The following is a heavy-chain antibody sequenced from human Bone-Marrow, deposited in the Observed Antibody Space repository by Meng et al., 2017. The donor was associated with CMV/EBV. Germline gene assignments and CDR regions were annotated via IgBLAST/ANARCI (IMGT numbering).Heavy chain of an antibody. J-gene: IGHJ6*02. CDR2: INPSGGST. D-gene: IGHD3-22*01. Sequence: ASVKVSCKASGYTFTSYYMHWVRQAPGQGLEWMGIINPSGGSTSYAQKFQGRVTMTTDTSTSTAYMELRSLRSDDTAVYYCARPADDSSGSYYYYGMDVWGQGTTVTVSS. CDR1: GYTFTSYY. V-gene: IGHV1-46*01. CDR3: ARPADDSSGSYYYYGMDV.